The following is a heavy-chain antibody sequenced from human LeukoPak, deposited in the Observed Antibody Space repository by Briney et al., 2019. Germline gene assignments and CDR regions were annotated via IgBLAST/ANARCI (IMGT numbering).Heavy chain of an antibody. D-gene: IGHD3-10*01. Sequence: PGGSLRLSCAASGFTFDDYAMHWVRQAPGKGLEWVSLTSGDGGSTYYADSVKGRFTISRDNSKNSLYLQMNSLRTEDTALYYCAKDMVPGKFPYYYYYYGMDVWGQGTTVTVSS. V-gene: IGHV3-43*02. CDR2: TSGDGGST. CDR3: AKDMVPGKFPYYYYYYGMDV. J-gene: IGHJ6*02. CDR1: GFTFDDYA.